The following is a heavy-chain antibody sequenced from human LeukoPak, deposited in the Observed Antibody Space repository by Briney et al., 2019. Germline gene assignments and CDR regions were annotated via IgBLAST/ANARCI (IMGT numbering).Heavy chain of an antibody. CDR3: ARALSGSYDN. CDR1: GFTFSSYA. D-gene: IGHD1-26*01. V-gene: IGHV3-30-3*01. J-gene: IGHJ4*02. Sequence: PGRSLRLSCAASGFTFSSYAMHWVRQAPGKGLEWVAVISYDGSNKYYADPVKGRFTISRDNSKNTLYLQMNSLRAEDTAVYYCARALSGSYDNWGQGTLVTVSS. CDR2: ISYDGSNK.